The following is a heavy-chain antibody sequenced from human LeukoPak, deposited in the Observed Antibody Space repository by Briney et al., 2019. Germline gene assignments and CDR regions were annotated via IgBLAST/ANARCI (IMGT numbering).Heavy chain of an antibody. D-gene: IGHD2-21*02. CDR2: IYHSGST. Sequence: SETLSLTCTVSGGSISSNYRSWIRQPPGKGLEWIGYIYHSGSTNYNPSLKSRVTISVDTSKNQFSLMLSSVTAADTAVYYCARYSAPVTSIDYWGQGTLVTVSS. V-gene: IGHV4-59*01. J-gene: IGHJ4*02. CDR3: ARYSAPVTSIDY. CDR1: GGSISSNY.